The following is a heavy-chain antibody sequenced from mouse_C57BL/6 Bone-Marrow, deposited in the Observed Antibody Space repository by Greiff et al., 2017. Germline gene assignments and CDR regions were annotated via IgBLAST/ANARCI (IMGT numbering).Heavy chain of an antibody. Sequence: DVKLQESGAELVRPGASVKLSCTASGFNIKDDYMHWVKQRPEQGLEWIGWIDPENGDTEYASKFQGKATITADTSSNTAYLQLSSLTSEDTAVYYCTTRGPDVWGTGTTVTVSS. CDR1: GFNIKDDY. V-gene: IGHV14-4*01. J-gene: IGHJ1*03. CDR3: TTRGPDV. CDR2: IDPENGDT.